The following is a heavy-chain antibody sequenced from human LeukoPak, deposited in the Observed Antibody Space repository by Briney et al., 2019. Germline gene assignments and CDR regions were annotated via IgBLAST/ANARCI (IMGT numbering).Heavy chain of an antibody. V-gene: IGHV3-9*01. CDR1: GFTFDDYA. CDR2: ISWNSGSI. J-gene: IGHJ4*02. Sequence: PGGSLRLSCAASGFTFDDYAMHWVRQAPGKGLEWVSGISWNSGSIGYADSVKGRFTISRDNAKNSLYLQMNSLRAEDTALYYCAKDLYSSWSQGAFDYWGQGTLVTVSS. D-gene: IGHD6-13*01. CDR3: AKDLYSSWSQGAFDY.